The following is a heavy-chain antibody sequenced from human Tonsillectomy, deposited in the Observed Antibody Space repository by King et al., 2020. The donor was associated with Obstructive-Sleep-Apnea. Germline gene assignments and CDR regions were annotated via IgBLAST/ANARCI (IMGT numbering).Heavy chain of an antibody. CDR2: LSSDGSTT. J-gene: IGHJ6*02. D-gene: IGHD2-15*01. Sequence: VQLVESGGGLVQPGGSLRLSCAASGFTFSRYWMHWVRQALGKGLVWVSRLSSDGSTTNYADSVKGRFTISRDYAKNTLYLQMNSLRAEDTAVYYCARDCGGGSCFYYGMDVWGQGTTVTVSS. CDR1: GFTFSRYW. V-gene: IGHV3-74*01. CDR3: ARDCGGGSCFYYGMDV.